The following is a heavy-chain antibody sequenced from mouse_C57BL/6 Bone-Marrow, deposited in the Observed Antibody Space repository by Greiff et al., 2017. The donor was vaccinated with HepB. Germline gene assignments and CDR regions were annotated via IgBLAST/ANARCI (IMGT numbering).Heavy chain of an antibody. CDR2: IDPETGGT. V-gene: IGHV1-15*01. D-gene: IGHD4-1*01. J-gene: IGHJ1*03. Sequence: VQLQQSGAELVRPGASVTLSCKASGYTFTDYEMHWVKQTPVHGLEWIGAIDPETGGTAYNQKFKGKAILTADKSSSTAYMELRSLTSEDSAVYYCTRRANWDWYFDVWGTGTTGTVSS. CDR3: TRRANWDWYFDV. CDR1: GYTFTDYE.